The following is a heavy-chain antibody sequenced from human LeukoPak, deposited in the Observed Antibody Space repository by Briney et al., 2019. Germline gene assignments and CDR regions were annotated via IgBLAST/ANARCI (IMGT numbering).Heavy chain of an antibody. Sequence: LAASVKVSCKASGGTFSSYAISWVRQAPGQGLEWMGGIIPIFGTPNYAQNFQGRVTITADESASTAYMELTSLRSEDTAVYYCAKEGVLGATMTNNRFDPWGQGTLVTVSS. J-gene: IGHJ5*02. V-gene: IGHV1-69*13. CDR3: AKEGVLGATMTNNRFDP. D-gene: IGHD1-26*01. CDR2: IIPIFGTP. CDR1: GGTFSSYA.